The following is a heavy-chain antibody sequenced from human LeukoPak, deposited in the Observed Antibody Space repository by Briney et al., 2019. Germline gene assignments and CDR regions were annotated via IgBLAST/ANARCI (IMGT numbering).Heavy chain of an antibody. J-gene: IGHJ6*02. CDR3: AAGYCSGGNCYPYHYYGMDV. CDR1: GYTFTSYD. Sequence: GASVKVSCKASGYTFTSYDINWVRQATGQGLEWMGWMNPNSGNTGYAQKFQGRVTMTRNTSISTAYMELSSLRSEDTAVYYCAAGYCSGGNCYPYHYYGMDVWGQGTTVTVSS. CDR2: MNPNSGNT. D-gene: IGHD2-15*01. V-gene: IGHV1-8*01.